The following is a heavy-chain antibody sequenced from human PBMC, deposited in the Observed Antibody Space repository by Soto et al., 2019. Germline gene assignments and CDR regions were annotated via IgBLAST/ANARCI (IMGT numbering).Heavy chain of an antibody. CDR2: IIPIFGTA. CDR1: GGTFSSYA. D-gene: IGHD6-13*01. V-gene: IGHV1-69*01. J-gene: IGHJ6*02. CDR3: ARSIAAAGPYYYYGMDV. Sequence: QVQLVQSGAEVKKPGSSVKVSCKASGGTFSSYAISWVRQAPGQGLKWMGGIIPIFGTANYAQKFQGRVTITADESTSTAYMELSSLRSEDTAVYYCARSIAAAGPYYYYGMDVWGQGPTVTVSS.